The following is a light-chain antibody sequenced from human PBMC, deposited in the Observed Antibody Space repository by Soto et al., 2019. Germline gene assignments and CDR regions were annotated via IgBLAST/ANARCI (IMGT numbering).Light chain of an antibody. J-gene: IGKJ5*01. CDR3: QQRSNWPIT. V-gene: IGKV3-11*01. CDR1: QSVSSY. CDR2: DAS. Sequence: EIVLTQSPATLSLSPGERATVSCRASQSVSSYLACYQQRPGQAPRLLIYDASNRATGIPARFSGSGSGTDFTLTISSLEPEYFAVYYCQQRSNWPITFGQGTRLEI.